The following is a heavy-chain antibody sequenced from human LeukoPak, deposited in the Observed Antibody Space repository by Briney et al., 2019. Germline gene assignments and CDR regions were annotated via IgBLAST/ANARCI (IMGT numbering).Heavy chain of an antibody. CDR3: AKSVEPAAPFYAVHMDV. CDR2: ISYDGSNK. CDR1: GFTFSSYG. D-gene: IGHD2-2*01. J-gene: IGHJ6*03. V-gene: IGHV3-30*18. Sequence: SGGSLRLSCAASGFTFSSYGMHWVRQAPGKGLEWVAVISYDGSNKYYADSVKGRFTISRDNSKNTLYLQMNSLRAEDTAVYYCAKSVEPAAPFYAVHMDVWGKGTTVTVSS.